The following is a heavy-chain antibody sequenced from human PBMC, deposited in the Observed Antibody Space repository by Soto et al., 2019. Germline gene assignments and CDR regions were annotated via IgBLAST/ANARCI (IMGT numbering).Heavy chain of an antibody. J-gene: IGHJ4*02. CDR3: AKDPYCSSISCYAGNFYY. V-gene: IGHV3-23*01. D-gene: IGHD2-2*01. Sequence: PGGSLRLSCXASGFTFSNYPMSWVRQAPGKGLEWVSYISDSGGTTYYADSVKGRFTISRDNSKNTLYLQMNSLRAEDTAVYYCAKDPYCSSISCYAGNFYYWGQGALVTVSS. CDR2: ISDSGGTT. CDR1: GFTFSNYP.